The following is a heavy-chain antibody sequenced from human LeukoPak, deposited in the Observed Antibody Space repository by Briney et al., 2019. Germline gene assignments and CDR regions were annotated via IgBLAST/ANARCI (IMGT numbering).Heavy chain of an antibody. D-gene: IGHD1-26*01. V-gene: IGHV4-39*01. J-gene: IGHJ4*02. Sequence: SETLSLTCTVSGGSISSSSYYWGWIRQPPGKGLEWIGSIYYSGSTYYNPSLKSRVTIPVDTSKNQFSLKLSSVTAADTAVYYCARLGASGSYVDYWGQGTLVTVSS. CDR3: ARLGASGSYVDY. CDR1: GGSISSSSYY. CDR2: IYYSGST.